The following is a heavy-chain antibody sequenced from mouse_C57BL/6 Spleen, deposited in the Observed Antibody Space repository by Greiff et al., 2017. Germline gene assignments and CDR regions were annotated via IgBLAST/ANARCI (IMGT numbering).Heavy chain of an antibody. J-gene: IGHJ1*03. D-gene: IGHD2-4*01. V-gene: IGHV14-2*01. CDR1: GFNIKDYY. Sequence: VQLKQSGAELVKPGASVKLSCTASGFNIKDYYMHWVKQRTEQGLEWIGRIDPEDGETKYAQKFQGKATITADTSSNTAYLQLSSLTSEDTAVYYCARRDFDCTHWYFDVWGTGTTVTVSS. CDR2: IDPEDGET. CDR3: ARRDFDCTHWYFDV.